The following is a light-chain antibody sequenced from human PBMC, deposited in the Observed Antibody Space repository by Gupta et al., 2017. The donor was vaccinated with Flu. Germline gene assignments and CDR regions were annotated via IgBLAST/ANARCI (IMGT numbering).Light chain of an antibody. CDR3: SSYTSSSTRRV. CDR2: EVS. Sequence: QSALTQPASVSGSPRQSITIACTGTSSDVGGYNYVSWYQQHPGKAPKLMIYEVSNRTSGVSNRFSGSKSGNTASLTISGLQAEDEADYYCSSYTSSSTRRVFGGGTNLTVL. V-gene: IGLV2-14*01. J-gene: IGLJ2*01. CDR1: SSDVGGYNY.